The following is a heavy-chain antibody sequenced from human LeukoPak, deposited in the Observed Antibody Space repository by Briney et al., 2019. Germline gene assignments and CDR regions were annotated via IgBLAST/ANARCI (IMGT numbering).Heavy chain of an antibody. CDR3: ARDLNGIAVAGTGGRLVYYYGMDV. CDR1: GGSISSSSYY. CDR2: IYYSGST. V-gene: IGHV4-39*02. D-gene: IGHD6-19*01. J-gene: IGHJ6*02. Sequence: PSETLSLTCTVSGGSISSSSYYWGWIRQPPGKGLEWIGSIYYSGSTYYNPSLKSRVTISVDTSKNQFSLKLSSVTAADTAVYYCARDLNGIAVAGTGGRLVYYYGMDVWGQGTTVTVSS.